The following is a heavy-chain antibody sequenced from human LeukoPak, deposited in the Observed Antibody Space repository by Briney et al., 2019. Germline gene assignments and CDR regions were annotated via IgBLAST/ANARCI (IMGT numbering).Heavy chain of an antibody. CDR1: GFTFRSYG. J-gene: IGHJ4*02. V-gene: IGHV3-30*03. Sequence: PGGSLRLSCAASGFTFRSYGMHWVRRAPGKGLEWVAVVSYDDSRKYCADSVKGRFTISRDNSNNVVYLQMNSLRAEDTAVYYCARDDYVRGSYRYGFDYWGQGTLVTVSS. CDR3: ARDDYVRGSYRYGFDY. CDR2: VSYDDSRK. D-gene: IGHD3-16*02.